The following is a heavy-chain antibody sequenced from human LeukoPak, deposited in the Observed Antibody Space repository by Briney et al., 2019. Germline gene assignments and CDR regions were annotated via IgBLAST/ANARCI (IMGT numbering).Heavy chain of an antibody. J-gene: IGHJ4*02. CDR2: ISSGSSTI. CDR1: GFTFKDYY. D-gene: IGHD3-10*01. V-gene: IGHV3-11*04. Sequence: GGSLRLSCAASGFTFKDYYRSWIRQAPGKGLEWVSYISSGSSTIYYADSVKGRFTISRDNAKNSLYLQMNSLRDEDTAVYYCARGQVLWFGRPFDYWGQGTLVTVSS. CDR3: ARGQVLWFGRPFDY.